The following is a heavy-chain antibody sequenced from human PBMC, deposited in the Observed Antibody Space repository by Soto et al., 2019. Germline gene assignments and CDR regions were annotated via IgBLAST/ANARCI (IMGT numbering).Heavy chain of an antibody. V-gene: IGHV1-3*01. CDR2: INAGNGNT. CDR3: ARGGSLYWYFDL. D-gene: IGHD1-26*01. J-gene: IGHJ2*01. CDR1: GYTFTNYD. Sequence: GASVKVSCKASGYTFTNYDMHWVRQAPGQRLEWMGWINAGNGNTKYSQKFQGRVTITRDTSASTAYMELSSLRSEDTAVYYCARGGSLYWYFDLWGRGTLVTVS.